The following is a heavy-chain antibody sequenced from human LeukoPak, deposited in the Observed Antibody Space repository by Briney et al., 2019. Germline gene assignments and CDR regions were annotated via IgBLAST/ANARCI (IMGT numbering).Heavy chain of an antibody. D-gene: IGHD5-12*01. V-gene: IGHV1-2*02. J-gene: IGHJ4*02. CDR3: ARDDSGYDPPFDY. CDR2: INPNSGGT. CDR1: GYTFTGYY. Sequence: GASVKVSCKASGYTFTGYYMHWVRQAPGQGLEWMGWINPNSGGTNYAQKFQGRVTMTRDTSISTAYMELSRLRSDDTAVYYCARDDSGYDPPFDYWGQGTLATVSS.